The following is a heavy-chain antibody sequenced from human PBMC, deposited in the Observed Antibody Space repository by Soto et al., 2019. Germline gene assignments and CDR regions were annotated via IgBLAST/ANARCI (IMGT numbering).Heavy chain of an antibody. D-gene: IGHD2-21*02. CDR1: GFSLSTFGMG. CDR2: IYWNDDK. J-gene: IGHJ4*02. V-gene: IGHV2-5*01. CDR3: VNSRDSSPSDC. Sequence: SGPTLVNPTQTLTLTCTFSGFSLSTFGMGVGWIRQPPGKAMEWLALIYWNDDKRYSPSLRSRLTITKDTSKHLVVLRMTNMDPVDTATDYCVNSRDSSPSDCRGQGTLVTVAS.